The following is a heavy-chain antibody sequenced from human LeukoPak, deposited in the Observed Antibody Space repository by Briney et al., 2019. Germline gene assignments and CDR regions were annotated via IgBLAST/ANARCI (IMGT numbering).Heavy chain of an antibody. CDR2: VNPNSGGT. CDR1: GYTFTGYY. J-gene: IGHJ4*02. D-gene: IGHD6-19*01. Sequence: ASMKVSCKASGYTFTGYYMHWVRQAPGQGLEWMGRVNPNSGGTNYAQKFQGRVTMTRDTSISTAYMELSRLRSDDTAVYYCARKASVGYSSGWYYDYWGQGTLVTVSS. CDR3: ARKASVGYSSGWYYDY. V-gene: IGHV1-2*06.